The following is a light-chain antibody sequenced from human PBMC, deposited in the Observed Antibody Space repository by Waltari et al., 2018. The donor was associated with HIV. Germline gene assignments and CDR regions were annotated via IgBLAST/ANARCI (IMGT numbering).Light chain of an antibody. J-gene: IGLJ2*01. V-gene: IGLV1-47*01. Sequence: QSVLPQPPLASGTPGQSVTMSCSGSSSNICSKYVYWFQKGPGTAPKHLIDMNSQRPRGVGDRFCGSKSGTSASLAISGLRTEDEDEYYCAAWEDSLSGVVFGGGTKLTVL. CDR3: AAWEDSLSGVV. CDR2: MNS. CDR1: SSNICSKY.